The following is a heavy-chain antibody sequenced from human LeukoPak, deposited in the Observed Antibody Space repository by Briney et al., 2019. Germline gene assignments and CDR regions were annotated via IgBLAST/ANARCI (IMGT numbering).Heavy chain of an antibody. V-gene: IGHV4-39*01. CDR2: IYYSGSA. CDR1: GGSVNSGTYY. Sequence: SKTLSLTCTVSGGSVNSGTYYWSWIRQPPGKGLEWIGNIYYSGSAYYNPSLKSRVTVSVDTSKNQFSLKLSSVTAADTAVYYCARRDPGIAATFDYWGQGTLVTVSS. D-gene: IGHD6-13*01. CDR3: ARRDPGIAATFDY. J-gene: IGHJ4*02.